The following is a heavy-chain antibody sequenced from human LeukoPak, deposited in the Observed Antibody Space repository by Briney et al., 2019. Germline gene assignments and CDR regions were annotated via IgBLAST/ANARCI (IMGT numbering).Heavy chain of an antibody. V-gene: IGHV4-59*01. D-gene: IGHD4-23*01. CDR1: GGSISSYY. CDR2: INYSGST. CDR3: ARGADGYGGNFPYDY. Sequence: PSETLSLTCTVSGGSISSYYWNWMRQPPGKGLEWIGYINYSGSTNHNPSLKSRVTISVDTSKNQFSLKLSSVTAADTAVYYCARGADGYGGNFPYDYWGQGTLVTVSS. J-gene: IGHJ4*02.